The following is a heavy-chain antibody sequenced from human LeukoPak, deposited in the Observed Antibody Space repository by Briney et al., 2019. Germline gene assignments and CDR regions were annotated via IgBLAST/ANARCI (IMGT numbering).Heavy chain of an antibody. CDR3: ARGENGAYGFDY. V-gene: IGHV1-69*05. J-gene: IGHJ4*02. CDR2: IIPIFGTA. D-gene: IGHD4-17*01. CDR1: GGTFSSYA. Sequence: GASVKVSCKASGGTFSSYAISWVRQAPGQGPKWMGRIIPIFGTANYAQKFQGRVTITTDESTSTAYMELSSLRSEDTAVYYCARGENGAYGFDYWGQGTLVTVSS.